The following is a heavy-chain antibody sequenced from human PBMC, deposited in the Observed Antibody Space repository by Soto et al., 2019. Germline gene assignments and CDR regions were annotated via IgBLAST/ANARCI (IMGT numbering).Heavy chain of an antibody. CDR2: IHFSEST. CDR1: GGAIITSNYY. D-gene: IGHD3-10*01. Sequence: PSETLSFTCIVSGGAIITSNYYFSCIRQPPWNALEWIGSIHFSESTYYNPSLWRRVTISVGTSQNQISLSLGSVTAADTAVYYCARTRGSRNRNAFNIWGNGTMVTVSS. J-gene: IGHJ3*02. CDR3: ARTRGSRNRNAFNI. V-gene: IGHV4-39*01.